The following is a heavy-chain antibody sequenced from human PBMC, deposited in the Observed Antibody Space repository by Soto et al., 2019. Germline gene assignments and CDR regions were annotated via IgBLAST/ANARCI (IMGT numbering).Heavy chain of an antibody. V-gene: IGHV3-9*01. J-gene: IGHJ6*02. Sequence: HPGGSLRLSCGASGFTFDDYAMHWFRQAPGKGLEWVSGISWNSGSIGYADSVKGRFTISRDNAKNSLYLQMNSLRAEDTALYYCAKDMTTVTTRGMDVWGQGTTVTVSS. CDR2: ISWNSGSI. D-gene: IGHD4-4*01. CDR3: AKDMTTVTTRGMDV. CDR1: GFTFDDYA.